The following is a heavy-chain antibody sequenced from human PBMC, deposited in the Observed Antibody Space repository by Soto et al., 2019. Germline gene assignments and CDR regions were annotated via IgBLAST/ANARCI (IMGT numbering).Heavy chain of an antibody. J-gene: IGHJ4*02. Sequence: PSETLSLTCTVSGGSISTYYWSWIRQSPGKGLEWIGYIYYSGNTNYNPSLKSRVTISIGTSKNQFSLKLSSVTAADTAVYYCARGVATITNWGQGTLVTVSS. V-gene: IGHV4-59*01. D-gene: IGHD5-12*01. CDR2: IYYSGNT. CDR1: GGSISTYY. CDR3: ARGVATITN.